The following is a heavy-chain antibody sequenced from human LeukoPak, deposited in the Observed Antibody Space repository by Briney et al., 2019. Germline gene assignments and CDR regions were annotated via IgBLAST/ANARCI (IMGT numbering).Heavy chain of an antibody. CDR2: IYYSGST. D-gene: IGHD3-10*01. V-gene: IGHV4-59*01. Sequence: SETLSLTCTVSGGSISSYYWSWIRQPPWKGLEWIGYIYYSGSTNYNPSLKSRVTISVDTSKNQFSLKLSSVTAADTAVYYCARDFRATPWYFDLWGRGALVTVSS. J-gene: IGHJ2*01. CDR3: ARDFRATPWYFDL. CDR1: GGSISSYY.